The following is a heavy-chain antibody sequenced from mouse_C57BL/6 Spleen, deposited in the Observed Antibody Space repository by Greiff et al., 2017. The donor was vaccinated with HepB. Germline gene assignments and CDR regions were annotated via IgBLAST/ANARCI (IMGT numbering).Heavy chain of an antibody. CDR2: NDPSDSYT. CDR1: GYNFTSYR. V-gene: IGHV1-69*01. CDR3: ARSTEGALDY. Sequence: QVQLQQPGAELVMPGALVKLFCKASGYNFTSYRMHRVKPRPGQGLEWRGENDPSDSYTYYNQKVKGKCTLTVDKSSSTAYMQLSSLTAEDSAVYYCARSTEGALDYWGQGTSVTVSS. J-gene: IGHJ4*01.